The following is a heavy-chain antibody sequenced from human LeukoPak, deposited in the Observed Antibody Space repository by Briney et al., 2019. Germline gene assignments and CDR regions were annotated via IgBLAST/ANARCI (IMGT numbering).Heavy chain of an antibody. Sequence: SETLSLTCTVSGYSISTGYYWDWIRQPPGKGLEWIGTFYHSGSTYYNPSLKSRVTISVDTSKNQFSLKLSSATAADTAVYYCARGATTVITAWGQGTLVTVSS. CDR2: FYHSGST. V-gene: IGHV4-38-2*02. CDR1: GYSISTGYY. CDR3: ARGATTVITA. D-gene: IGHD4-23*01. J-gene: IGHJ5*02.